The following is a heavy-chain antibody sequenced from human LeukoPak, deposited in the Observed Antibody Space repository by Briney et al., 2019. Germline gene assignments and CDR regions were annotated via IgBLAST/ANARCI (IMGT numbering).Heavy chain of an antibody. V-gene: IGHV4-4*07. CDR1: GDSISSYF. CDR2: IYTSGST. J-gene: IGHJ4*02. CDR3: ARETGELGRSLDY. D-gene: IGHD2-8*02. Sequence: PSETLSLTCTVSGDSISSYFWSWMRQPAGKGLKWIGRIYTSGSTNYNPSLTSRVTMSVDTSKNQFSLKLISVTAADTAVYYCARETGELGRSLDYWGQGTLVTVSS.